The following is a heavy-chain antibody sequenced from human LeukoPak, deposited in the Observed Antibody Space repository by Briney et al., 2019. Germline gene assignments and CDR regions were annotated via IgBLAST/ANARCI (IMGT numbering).Heavy chain of an antibody. Sequence: GGSLRLSCAASGFTFSSYGMHWVRQAPGKGLEWVAVICYDGSNKYYADSVKGRFTISRDNSKNKLYLQMNSLRAEDTAVYYCAKGNDFWSGYPDYWGQGTLVTVSS. CDR3: AKGNDFWSGYPDY. V-gene: IGHV3-33*06. J-gene: IGHJ4*02. CDR2: ICYDGSNK. CDR1: GFTFSSYG. D-gene: IGHD3-3*01.